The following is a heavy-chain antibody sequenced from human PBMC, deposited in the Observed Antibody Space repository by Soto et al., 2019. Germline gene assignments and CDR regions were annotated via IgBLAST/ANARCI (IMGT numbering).Heavy chain of an antibody. CDR2: ISYDGDNK. V-gene: IGHV3-30-3*01. CDR1: GFTFSTYA. D-gene: IGHD3-16*01. Sequence: QVQLVESGGGVVQPGRSLRLSCSASGFTFSTYAMHWVRQAPGKGLEWVAVISYDGDNKYYEDSVKGRFTISRDNSKNTLYLQMNSLRAGDTAVYYCARDGGSYWGQGTPVIVSS. J-gene: IGHJ4*02. CDR3: ARDGGSY.